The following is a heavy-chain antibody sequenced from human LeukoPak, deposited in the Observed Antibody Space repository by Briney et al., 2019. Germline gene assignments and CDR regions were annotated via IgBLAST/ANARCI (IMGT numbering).Heavy chain of an antibody. CDR1: GYTFTSYG. CDR2: IIPIFGTA. V-gene: IGHV1-69*06. D-gene: IGHD2-8*01. J-gene: IGHJ6*03. Sequence: GASVKVSCKASGYTFTSYGISWVRQAPGQGLEGVGGIIPIFGTANYAQKFQGRVTITADKSTSKAYMELSSLRSEDTAVYYCARADYGVYAISYYYYYMDVWGKGPTVTVSS. CDR3: ARADYGVYAISYYYYYMDV.